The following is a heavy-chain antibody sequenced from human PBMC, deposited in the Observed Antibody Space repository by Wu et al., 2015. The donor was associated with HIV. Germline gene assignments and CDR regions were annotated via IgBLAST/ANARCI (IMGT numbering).Heavy chain of an antibody. V-gene: IGHV1-18*01. CDR3: ARDRYLYERSGPYFFDH. J-gene: IGHJ4*02. CDR1: GYTFDSYG. Sequence: QVHLVQSGAEVKKPGASVKVSCKASGYTFDSYGISWVRQAPGQGLEWMGWISGYNANTHYAQKFQGRVTMTTDTSTSTAYMELRSLRPDDTAVYYCARDRYLYERSGPYFFDHWGQGTLVTVPS. D-gene: IGHD3-22*01. CDR2: ISGYNANT.